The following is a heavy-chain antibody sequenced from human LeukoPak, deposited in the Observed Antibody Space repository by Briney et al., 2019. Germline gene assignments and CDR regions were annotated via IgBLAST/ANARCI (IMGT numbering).Heavy chain of an antibody. CDR2: IKQDGTEK. J-gene: IGHJ5*02. D-gene: IGHD3-10*01. CDR1: GFTLSNHW. V-gene: IGHV3-7*03. CDR3: ARDKLWFGELFKGDWFDP. Sequence: PGGSLRLSCAASGFTLSNHWMIWVRQAPGKGLECVANIKQDGTEKYYLDSVKGRFTISRDNAKNSLYLQMNSLRAEDTALYYCARDKLWFGELFKGDWFDPWGQGTLVTVSS.